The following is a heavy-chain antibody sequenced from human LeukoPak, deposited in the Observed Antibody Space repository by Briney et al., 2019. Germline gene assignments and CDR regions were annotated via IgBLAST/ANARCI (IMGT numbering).Heavy chain of an antibody. J-gene: IGHJ4*02. D-gene: IGHD5-18*01. CDR1: GYTFTSYA. Sequence: ASVKVSCKASGYTFTSYAMNWVRQAPGQGLEWMGWINTNTGNPTYAQGFTGRFVFSLDTPVSTAYLQISSLKAEDTAVYYCARVDYVDTAMVVFDYWGQGTLVTVSS. CDR3: ARVDYVDTAMVVFDY. CDR2: INTNTGNP. V-gene: IGHV7-4-1*02.